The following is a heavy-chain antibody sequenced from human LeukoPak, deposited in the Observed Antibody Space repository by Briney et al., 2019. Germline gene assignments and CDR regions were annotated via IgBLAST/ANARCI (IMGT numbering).Heavy chain of an antibody. CDR2: ISSSSSYI. D-gene: IGHD3-10*01. CDR3: ARDGLVWFGALYYFDY. CDR1: GFTFSSYS. V-gene: IGHV3-21*01. J-gene: IGHJ4*02. Sequence: GGSLRLSCAASGFTFSSYSMNWVRQAPGKGLEWVSSISSSSSYIYYADSVKGRFTISRDNAKNSLYLQMNSLRAEDTAVYYCARDGLVWFGALYYFDYWGQGTLVTVSS.